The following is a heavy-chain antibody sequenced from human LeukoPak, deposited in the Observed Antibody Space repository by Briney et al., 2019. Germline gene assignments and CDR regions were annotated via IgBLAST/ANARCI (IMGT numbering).Heavy chain of an antibody. Sequence: ASVKVSCKASGGTFSSYAISWVRQAPGQGLEWMGRIIPILGIANYAQKFQGRVTITADKSTSTAYMELSSLRSEDTAVYYCARSHYIAAAVPVDYWGQGTLVTVPS. CDR3: ARSHYIAAAVPVDY. CDR2: IIPILGIA. J-gene: IGHJ4*02. D-gene: IGHD6-13*01. CDR1: GGTFSSYA. V-gene: IGHV1-69*04.